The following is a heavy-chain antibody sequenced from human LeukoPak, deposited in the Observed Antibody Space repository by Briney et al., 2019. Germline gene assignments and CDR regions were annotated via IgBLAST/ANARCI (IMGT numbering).Heavy chain of an antibody. J-gene: IGHJ4*02. CDR1: GFTFSAYA. CDR3: AQPPPLTMFREPN. CDR2: ISGRGDST. V-gene: IGHV3-23*01. D-gene: IGHD3-10*01. Sequence: PGGSLRLSCAAFGFTFSAYALNWVRQAPGRGLEWVSTISGRGDSTYYADSVKGRFTISRENSKNMPYLQMNSLRVEDTAIYYCAQPPPLTMFREPNWGQGTLVTVSS.